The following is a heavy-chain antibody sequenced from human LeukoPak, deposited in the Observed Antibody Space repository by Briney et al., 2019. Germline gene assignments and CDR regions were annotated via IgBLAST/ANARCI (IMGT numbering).Heavy chain of an antibody. Sequence: GGSLRLSCAASGFTFSSYAMSWVRQAPGKGLEWVSDISGSGGSTYYADSVKGRFTISRDNSKNTLYLQMKRLRGEDTAVYYCAKGDEWLQGPYFDYWGQGTLVTVAS. CDR1: GFTFSSYA. J-gene: IGHJ4*02. CDR3: AKGDEWLQGPYFDY. CDR2: ISGSGGST. V-gene: IGHV3-23*01. D-gene: IGHD5-12*01.